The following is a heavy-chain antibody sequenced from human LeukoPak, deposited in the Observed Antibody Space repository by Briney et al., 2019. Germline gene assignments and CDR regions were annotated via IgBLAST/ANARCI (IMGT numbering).Heavy chain of an antibody. CDR3: ARVEEGYGSGRRENYYYYYMDV. V-gene: IGHV4-59*01. CDR2: IHYTGST. D-gene: IGHD3-10*01. CDR1: GGSISNYY. J-gene: IGHJ6*03. Sequence: PSETLSLTCIVSGGSISNYYWSWIRQPPGKGLECIGFIHYTGSTNYNPSLKSRVTISVDTSKNQFSLKLTSVTAADTAVYYCARVEEGYGSGRRENYYYYYMDVWGKGTTVTISS.